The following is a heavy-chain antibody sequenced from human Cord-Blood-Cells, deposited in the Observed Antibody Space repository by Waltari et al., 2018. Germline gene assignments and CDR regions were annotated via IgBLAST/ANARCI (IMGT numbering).Heavy chain of an antibody. J-gene: IGHJ6*02. CDR1: GFTFSSYA. CDR3: ANAVGATTDYYYYGMDV. V-gene: IGHV3-23*01. CDR2: ISGGGGRT. Sequence: EVQLLESGGGLVQPGGSLRLSCAASGFTFSSYAMSWVRQAPGKGLEWVSAISGGGGRTYYADSVKGRFTISRDNSKNPLYLQMNSLRAEDTAVYYCANAVGATTDYYYYGMDVWGQGTTVTVSS. D-gene: IGHD1-26*01.